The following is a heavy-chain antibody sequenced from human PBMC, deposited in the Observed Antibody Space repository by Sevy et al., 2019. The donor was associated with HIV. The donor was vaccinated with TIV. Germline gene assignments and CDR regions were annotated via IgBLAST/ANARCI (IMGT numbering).Heavy chain of an antibody. D-gene: IGHD3-16*01. J-gene: IGHJ6*02. CDR2: ISYDGNNK. CDR3: ARDGSSGGLFLKDYYYFGMDV. V-gene: IGHV3-30*04. CDR1: GFTFSSYA. Sequence: GSLRLSCAASGFTFSSYAMHWVRQAPGKGLEWVAVISYDGNNKYHADSVKDRFTISRDNSKNTLYLQMNSLRAEDTAVYYCARDGSSGGLFLKDYYYFGMDVWGQGTTVTV.